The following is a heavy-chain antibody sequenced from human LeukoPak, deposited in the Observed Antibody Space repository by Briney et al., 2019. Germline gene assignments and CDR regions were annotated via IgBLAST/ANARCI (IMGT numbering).Heavy chain of an antibody. CDR3: AKDGGSYSSGWYGYYYYYGMDV. D-gene: IGHD6-19*01. Sequence: PGGSLRLSCAASGFTFSSYGMHWVRQAPGKGLEWVAVIWYDGSNKYYADSVKGRFTISRDNSKNTLYLQMNSLRAEDTAVYYCAKDGGSYSSGWYGYYYYYGMDVWGQGTTVTVSS. CDR2: IWYDGSNK. V-gene: IGHV3-33*06. CDR1: GFTFSSYG. J-gene: IGHJ6*02.